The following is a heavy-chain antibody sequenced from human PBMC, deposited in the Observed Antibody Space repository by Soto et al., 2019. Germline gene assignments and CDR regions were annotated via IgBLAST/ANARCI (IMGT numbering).Heavy chain of an antibody. CDR2: ISHSGRT. V-gene: IGHV4-61*01. D-gene: IGHD3-10*01. CDR3: SYGYSFDY. CDR1: GASLRSGSYY. Sequence: SETLSLTCTVSGASLRSGSYYWSWIRQPPGKGLEWIGYISHSGRTNYDPSLKSRLTMSVDTSQNQFSLQLNSVTAADTAVYYCSYGYSFDYWGQGPLVTVYS. J-gene: IGHJ4*02.